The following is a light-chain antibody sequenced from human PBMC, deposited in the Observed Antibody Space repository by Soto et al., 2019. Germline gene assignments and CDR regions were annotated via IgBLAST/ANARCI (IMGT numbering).Light chain of an antibody. CDR1: QGISNC. V-gene: IGKV1-27*01. Sequence: DIQMTQSPSSLSASVRDRVTITCRASQGISNCLAWYQQKPGKVPKLLIYGASTLQSGDPSRFSGSGSGTDFNLTISSLQPEDVATYYCQQYHSAPQTFGQGTKVEIK. CDR2: GAS. J-gene: IGKJ1*01. CDR3: QQYHSAPQT.